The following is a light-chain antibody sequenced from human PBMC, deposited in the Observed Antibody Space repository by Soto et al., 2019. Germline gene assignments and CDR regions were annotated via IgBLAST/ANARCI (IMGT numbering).Light chain of an antibody. CDR2: DND. V-gene: IGLV1-51*01. CDR1: TSNIGNNY. Sequence: QSVLTQPPSVSAAPGQKVTISCSGSTSNIGNNYVSWYQQLPGTAPKLLVYDNDHRPSGVPDRFSGSKSGTSATLGITGLQTGDEADYFCGTWDSSLSTVLFGGGTKVTVL. CDR3: GTWDSSLSTVL. J-gene: IGLJ2*01.